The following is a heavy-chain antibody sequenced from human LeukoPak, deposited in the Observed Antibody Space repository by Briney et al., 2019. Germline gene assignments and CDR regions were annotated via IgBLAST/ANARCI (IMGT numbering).Heavy chain of an antibody. J-gene: IGHJ4*02. V-gene: IGHV4-34*01. CDR1: GGSFSGYY. CDR3: ARRRRYCSGGSCSQSYYFDY. CDR2: INHSGST. Sequence: SETLSLTCAVYGGSFSGYYWSWIRQPPGKGLEWIGEINHSGSTNYNPSLKSRVTISVDTSKNQFSLKLSSVTAADTAVYYCARRRRYCSGGSCSQSYYFDYWGQGTLVTVSS. D-gene: IGHD2-15*01.